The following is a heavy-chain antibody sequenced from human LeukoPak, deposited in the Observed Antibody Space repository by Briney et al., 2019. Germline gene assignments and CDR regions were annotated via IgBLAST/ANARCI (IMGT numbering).Heavy chain of an antibody. D-gene: IGHD4-17*01. V-gene: IGHV3-48*01. CDR3: ARDMYGDYGENYFDY. J-gene: IGHJ4*02. Sequence: GGPLRLSCAASGFTFSSYSMNWVRQAPGKGLEWVSYISSSSSTIYYADSVKGRFTISRDNAKNSLYLQMNSLRAEDTAVYYCARDMYGDYGENYFDYWGQGTLVTVSS. CDR1: GFTFSSYS. CDR2: ISSSSSTI.